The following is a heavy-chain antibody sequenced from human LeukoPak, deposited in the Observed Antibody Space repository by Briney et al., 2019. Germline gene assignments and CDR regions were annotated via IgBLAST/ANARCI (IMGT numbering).Heavy chain of an antibody. CDR2: IYYGGYT. D-gene: IGHD3-3*01. Sequence: YPSETLSLTCTVSGGSISSNNYYWGWIRQPPGKGLEWIGSIYYGGYTYYNPSLKSRVTISVDTSKNQFSLKLSSVTAADTAIYYCQSRFLEWLLDYWGQGTLVTVPS. CDR1: GGSISSNNYY. CDR3: QSRFLEWLLDY. V-gene: IGHV4-39*01. J-gene: IGHJ4*02.